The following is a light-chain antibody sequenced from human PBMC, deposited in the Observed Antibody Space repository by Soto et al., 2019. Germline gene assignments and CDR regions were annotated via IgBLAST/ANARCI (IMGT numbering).Light chain of an antibody. CDR3: QQYTNYPWT. V-gene: IGKV1-5*03. CDR2: EAS. Sequence: IQMTQSPSSLSASVGDRVTITCRASQSISNYLNWYQQKPGKAPRLLIYEASRLESGVPSRISGSGSGTEFTLTISSLQPDDFATYYCQQYTNYPWTFGQGTKVDIK. J-gene: IGKJ1*01. CDR1: QSISNY.